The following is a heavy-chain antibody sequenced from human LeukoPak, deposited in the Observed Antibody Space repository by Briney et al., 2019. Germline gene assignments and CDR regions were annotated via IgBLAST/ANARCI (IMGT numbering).Heavy chain of an antibody. V-gene: IGHV4-59*01. J-gene: IGHJ4*02. CDR1: GGSISSYY. Sequence: SETLSLTCTVSGGSISSYYWSCIRQPPGKGLEWIGYIYYSGSTNYNPSLKSRVAISVDTSKNQFSLKMSSVTAADTAVYYCARGDNHYDYWGQGTLVTVSS. CDR3: ARGDNHYDY. D-gene: IGHD4-23*01. CDR2: IYYSGST.